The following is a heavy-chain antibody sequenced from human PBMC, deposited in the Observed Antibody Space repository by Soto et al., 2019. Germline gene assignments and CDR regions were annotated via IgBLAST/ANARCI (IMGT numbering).Heavy chain of an antibody. V-gene: IGHV3-23*01. D-gene: IGHD6-6*01. CDR1: GFTFSSYA. CDR3: GLDRYSSSSADYYGMDV. J-gene: IGHJ6*02. CDR2: ISGSGGST. Sequence: EVQLLESGGGLVQPGGSLRLSCAASGFTFSSYAMSWVRQAPGKGREWVSAISGSGGSTDYADSVKGRFTISRDNSKNTLYLQMNSLRAEDTAVYYCGLDRYSSSSADYYGMDVWGQGTTVTVSS.